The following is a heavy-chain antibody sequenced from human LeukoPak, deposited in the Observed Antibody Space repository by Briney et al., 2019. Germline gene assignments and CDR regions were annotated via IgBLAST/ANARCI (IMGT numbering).Heavy chain of an antibody. V-gene: IGHV3-23*01. J-gene: IGHJ4*02. CDR1: GFTFSSYA. Sequence: PGGSLRLSCAASGFTFSSYAMSWVRQAPGTGLEWVSAISGSGGSTYYADSVKGRFTISRDNSKNTLYLQMNSLRAEDKAVYYCAKAFRSSDWYVGYWGQGTLVTVSS. CDR3: AKAFRSSDWYVGY. D-gene: IGHD6-19*01. CDR2: ISGSGGST.